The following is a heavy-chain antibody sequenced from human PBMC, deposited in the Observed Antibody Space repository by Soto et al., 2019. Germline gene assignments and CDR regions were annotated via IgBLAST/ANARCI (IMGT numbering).Heavy chain of an antibody. V-gene: IGHV1-58*01. D-gene: IGHD6-19*01. CDR3: AAIPAGYSSGWPPAIFDY. J-gene: IGHJ4*02. Sequence: SVKVSCKASGFTFTSSAVQWVRQARGQRLEWIGWIVVGSGNTNYAQKFQERVTITRDMSTSTAYMELSSPRSEDTAVYYCAAIPAGYSSGWPPAIFDYWGQGTLVTVSS. CDR2: IVVGSGNT. CDR1: GFTFTSSA.